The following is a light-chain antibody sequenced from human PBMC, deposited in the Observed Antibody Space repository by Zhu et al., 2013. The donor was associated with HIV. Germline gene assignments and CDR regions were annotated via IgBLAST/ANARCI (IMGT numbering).Light chain of an antibody. J-gene: IGKJ3*01. Sequence: EIVMTQSPATVSVSPGERATLSCRASQSVSSNLAWYQQKPGQAPRLLIYGASTRATGIPARFSGSGSGTEFTLTISSLQSEDFAVYYCHQYNNWPRTFGPGTKVDIK. CDR2: GAS. V-gene: IGKV3-15*01. CDR3: HQYNNWPRT. CDR1: QSVSSN.